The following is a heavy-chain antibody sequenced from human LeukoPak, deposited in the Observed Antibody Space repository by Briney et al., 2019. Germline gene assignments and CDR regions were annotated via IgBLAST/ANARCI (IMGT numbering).Heavy chain of an antibody. CDR3: ARDGGGYRFYNWFDP. J-gene: IGHJ5*02. V-gene: IGHV3-21*01. D-gene: IGHD5-12*01. CDR1: GFTFSSYW. CDR2: ISSSSSYI. Sequence: GGSLRLSCAASGFTFSSYWWSWVRQAPGKGLEWVSFISSSSSYIHYADSVRGGFTISRDNAKNSLYLQMNSLRAEDTAVYYCARDGGGYRFYNWFDPWGQGTLVTVSS.